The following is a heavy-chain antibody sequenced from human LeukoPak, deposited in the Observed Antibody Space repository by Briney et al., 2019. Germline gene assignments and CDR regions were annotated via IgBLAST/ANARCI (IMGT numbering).Heavy chain of an antibody. CDR3: ARDQEGFDY. CDR2: IDPRSGAT. J-gene: IGHJ4*02. V-gene: IGHV1-46*01. Sequence: GASVKVSCKASGYTFIKYYMHWVRQPPGQGLEWMGIIDPRSGATSYAQKFQGRVTVTRDTSTSTVHMELSGLRSEDTAVYYCARDQEGFDYWGQGTLVTVSS. CDR1: GYTFIKYY.